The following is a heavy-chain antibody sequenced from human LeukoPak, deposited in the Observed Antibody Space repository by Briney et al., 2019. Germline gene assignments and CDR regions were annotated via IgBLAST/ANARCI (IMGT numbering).Heavy chain of an antibody. Sequence: GGSLRLSCAASGFTFSSYAMSWVRQAPGKGLEWVSAISGSGGSTYYADSVKGRFTISRGNSKNTLYPQMNSLRAEDTAVYYCAKGGYDFWSGYPDYWGQGTLVTVSS. CDR2: ISGSGGST. D-gene: IGHD3-3*01. CDR1: GFTFSSYA. V-gene: IGHV3-23*01. CDR3: AKGGYDFWSGYPDY. J-gene: IGHJ4*02.